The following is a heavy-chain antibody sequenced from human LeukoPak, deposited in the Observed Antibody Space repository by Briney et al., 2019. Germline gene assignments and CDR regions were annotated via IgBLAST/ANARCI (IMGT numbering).Heavy chain of an antibody. Sequence: ASVKVSCKASGGTFSSYAISWVRQAPGQGLEWMGGIIPIFGTANYAQKFQGRVTITTDESTSTAYMELSSLRSEDTAVYYCARSNVDTGMVTAFDYWGQGTLVTVSS. CDR3: ARSNVDTGMVTAFDY. D-gene: IGHD5-18*01. J-gene: IGHJ4*02. CDR1: GGTFSSYA. CDR2: IIPIFGTA. V-gene: IGHV1-69*05.